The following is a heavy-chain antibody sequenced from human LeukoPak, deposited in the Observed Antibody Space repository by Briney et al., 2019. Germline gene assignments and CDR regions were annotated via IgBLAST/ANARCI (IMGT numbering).Heavy chain of an antibody. D-gene: IGHD6-19*01. CDR2: IWYDGRNK. V-gene: IGHV3-33*01. Sequence: GGSLGLSCAASGFTFTSYGMHWVRQDPGKGLEWVAVIWYDGRNKYYVDSVKGRFTISRDNSKNTVYLQMNSLRAEDTAVYFCARDLSIAVFDYWGQGTLVTVSS. CDR3: ARDLSIAVFDY. J-gene: IGHJ4*02. CDR1: GFTFTSYG.